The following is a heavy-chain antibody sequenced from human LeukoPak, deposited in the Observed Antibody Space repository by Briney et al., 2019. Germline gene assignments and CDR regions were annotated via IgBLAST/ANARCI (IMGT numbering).Heavy chain of an antibody. J-gene: IGHJ3*01. Sequence: SETLSLTCTVSGGSISSYYWSWLRQPPGKGLEWLGYTHHSGTTNYNPSLEGRVTESVDMARKQVSLKLTSVTAADTAVYYCARHSSDRAFDVWGQGTMVTVSS. V-gene: IGHV4-59*08. CDR2: THHSGTT. D-gene: IGHD3-10*01. CDR3: ARHSSDRAFDV. CDR1: GGSISSYY.